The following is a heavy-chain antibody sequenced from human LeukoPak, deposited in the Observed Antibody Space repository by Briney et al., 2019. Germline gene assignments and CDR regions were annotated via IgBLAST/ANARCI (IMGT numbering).Heavy chain of an antibody. D-gene: IGHD3-3*01. Sequence: AASVKVSCKASGYTFTSYYMHWVRQAPGQGLEWMGIINPSGGSTSYAQKFQGRVTMTRDMSTSTVYMELSSLRSEDTAVYYCARGPGLRFLEGDDDYWGQGTLVTVSS. J-gene: IGHJ4*02. CDR1: GYTFTSYY. CDR2: INPSGGST. V-gene: IGHV1-46*01. CDR3: ARGPGLRFLEGDDDY.